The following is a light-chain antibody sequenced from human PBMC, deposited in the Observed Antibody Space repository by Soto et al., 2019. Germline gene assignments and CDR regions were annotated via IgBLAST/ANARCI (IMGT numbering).Light chain of an antibody. CDR1: MRDVCAYNL. J-gene: IGLJ3*02. Sequence: QSALTQPASVSGSAGQSITIFCSGTMRDVCAYNLVSWYQQHPGTAPKRIIYEVRNRPSGISSRFSGSRSGNTASLTISGLQPEDEGDYYCSAYTARSTLVFGGGTKVTVL. V-gene: IGLV2-14*01. CDR2: EVR. CDR3: SAYTARSTLV.